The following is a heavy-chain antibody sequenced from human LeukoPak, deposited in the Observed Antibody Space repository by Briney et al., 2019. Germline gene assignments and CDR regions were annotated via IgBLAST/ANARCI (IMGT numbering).Heavy chain of an antibody. CDR1: GGSVSSGSYY. CDR2: IYYSGST. CDR3: ARIHRYCSGGACYVLDN. V-gene: IGHV4-61*01. D-gene: IGHD2-15*01. J-gene: IGHJ4*02. Sequence: PSETLSLTCTVSGGSVSSGSYYWRWIRQPPGTGLEWIGYIYYSGSTNYNPSFKSRITISVDTSRNQFSLQLSSVTAADTAVYYCARIHRYCSGGACYVLDNWGQGTLVAVSS.